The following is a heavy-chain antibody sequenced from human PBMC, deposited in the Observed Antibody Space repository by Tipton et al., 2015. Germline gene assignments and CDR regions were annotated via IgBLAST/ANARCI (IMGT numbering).Heavy chain of an antibody. V-gene: IGHV4-61*01. CDR2: ISYSGST. CDR1: GGSVSSANYY. Sequence: TLSLTCSVSGGSVSSANYYWSWIRQPPGKGLEWMGYISYSGSTTYNPSLKSRVTISVDKSKNQFSLKVSSVTAADTAVYFCARFRFQNEFEIDHWGQGTLVTVSS. CDR3: ARFRFQNEFEIDH. J-gene: IGHJ4*02. D-gene: IGHD3-3*01.